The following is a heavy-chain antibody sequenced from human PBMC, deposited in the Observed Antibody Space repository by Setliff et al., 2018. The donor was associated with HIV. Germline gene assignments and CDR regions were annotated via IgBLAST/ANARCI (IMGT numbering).Heavy chain of an antibody. CDR2: IYYTGGT. Sequence: PSETLSLTCTVSGGSISDKSYYWGWIRQPPGKGLEWIANIYYTGGTYYNPSLQSRATISVDTSQNQFSPTLNSVPAADSALYFCARLGESGYDYRGYFDFWGQGKLVTVSS. V-gene: IGHV4-39*07. CDR1: GGSISDKSYY. J-gene: IGHJ4*02. D-gene: IGHD5-12*01. CDR3: ARLGESGYDYRGYFDF.